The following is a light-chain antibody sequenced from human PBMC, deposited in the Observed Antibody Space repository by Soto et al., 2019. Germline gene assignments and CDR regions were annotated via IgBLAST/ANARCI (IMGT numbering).Light chain of an antibody. CDR3: QQYDACTPST. V-gene: IGKV1-5*01. CDR1: QHLNNL. J-gene: IGKJ1*01. CDR2: DAF. Sequence: DILMTQSPATLSLSPGERATITCRASQHLNNLLAWYHQKPGDAPRLLLYDAFSMESGVPSRFSGSGSGTEFSLTISSLQSGDSGTYHCQQYDACTPSTFGQGTKVDI.